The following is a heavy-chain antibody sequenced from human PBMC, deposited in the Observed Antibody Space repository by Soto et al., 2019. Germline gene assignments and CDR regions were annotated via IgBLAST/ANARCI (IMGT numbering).Heavy chain of an antibody. D-gene: IGHD2-15*01. Sequence: GASVKVSCKASGYTFTGYYMHWVRQAPGQGLEWVGWINPNSGGTNYAQKFQGRVTMTRDTSISTAYMELSRLRSDDTAVYYCARVNVVVAAATREYYFDYWGQGTLVTVSS. J-gene: IGHJ4*02. CDR2: INPNSGGT. V-gene: IGHV1-2*02. CDR3: ARVNVVVAAATREYYFDY. CDR1: GYTFTGYY.